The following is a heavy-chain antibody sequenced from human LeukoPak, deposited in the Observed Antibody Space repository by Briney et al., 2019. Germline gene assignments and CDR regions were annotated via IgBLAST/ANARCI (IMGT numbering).Heavy chain of an antibody. CDR2: VTGAATTI. CDR1: GFTFSDYY. J-gene: IGHJ2*01. CDR3: ARDATSISASGGYFDL. V-gene: IGHV3-11*04. Sequence: GGSLRLSCAASGFTFSDYYMAWIRQAPGEGLTWISYVTGAATTIYYADSVKGRFTISRDNAKNLLYLQMDSLRAEDTAVYYCARDATSISASGGYFDLWGRGTLVTVSS. D-gene: IGHD6-6*01.